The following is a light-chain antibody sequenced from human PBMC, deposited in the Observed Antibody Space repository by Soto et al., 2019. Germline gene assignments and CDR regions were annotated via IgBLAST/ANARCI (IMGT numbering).Light chain of an antibody. V-gene: IGLV1-40*01. CDR3: QSYDGSLSGYV. J-gene: IGLJ2*01. CDR2: GNF. Sequence: QAVVTQPPSVSGAPGQRVTISCTGSTSNIGAGYDVHWYHQLPGTAPKLLIYGNFNRPSGVPDRFSGSKSGTSASLAITGLQAEDEADYYCQSYDGSLSGYVFGGGTKLTVL. CDR1: TSNIGAGYD.